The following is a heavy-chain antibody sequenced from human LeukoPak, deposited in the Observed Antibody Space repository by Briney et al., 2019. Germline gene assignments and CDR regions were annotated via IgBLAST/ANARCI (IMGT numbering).Heavy chain of an antibody. CDR2: IPYDGSNK. V-gene: IGHV3-30-3*01. CDR1: GFTFSSYA. CDR3: ARSPYYDILAGFYYYFDY. Sequence: GGSLRLSCAASGFTFSSYAMHWVRQAPGKGLEWVADIPYDGSNKYYADSVKGRLTISRDNSKSTLYLQMNSLRAEDTATYYCARSPYYDILAGFYYYFDYWGQGTLVTLST. J-gene: IGHJ4*02. D-gene: IGHD3-9*01.